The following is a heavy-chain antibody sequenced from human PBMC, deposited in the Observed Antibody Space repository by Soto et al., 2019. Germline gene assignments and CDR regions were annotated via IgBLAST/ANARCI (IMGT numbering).Heavy chain of an antibody. Sequence: SETLSLTCAVSGYSISSGYYWGWIRQPPGKGLEWIGSIYHSGSTYYNPSLKSRVTISVDTSKNQFSLKLSSVTAADTAVYYCARDQRKYCSGGSCYSGRFDYCGQGTLVTVYS. CDR3: ARDQRKYCSGGSCYSGRFDY. V-gene: IGHV4-38-2*02. CDR1: GYSISSGYY. D-gene: IGHD2-15*01. CDR2: IYHSGST. J-gene: IGHJ4*02.